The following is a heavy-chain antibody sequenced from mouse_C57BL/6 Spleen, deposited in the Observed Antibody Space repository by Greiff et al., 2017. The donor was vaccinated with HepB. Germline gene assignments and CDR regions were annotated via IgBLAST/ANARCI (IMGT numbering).Heavy chain of an antibody. Sequence: EVQGVESGGGLVKPGGSLKLSCAASGFTFSSYAMSWVRQTPEKRLEWVATISDGGSYTYYPDNVKGRFTISRDNAKNNLYLQRSHLKSEDTAMYYCSRDKMPSYYFDYWGQGTTLTVSS. CDR1: GFTFSSYA. V-gene: IGHV5-4*01. J-gene: IGHJ2*01. CDR3: SRDKMPSYYFDY. CDR2: ISDGGSYT.